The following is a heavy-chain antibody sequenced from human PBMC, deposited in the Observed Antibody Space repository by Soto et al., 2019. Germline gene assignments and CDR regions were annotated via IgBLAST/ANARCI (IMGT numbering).Heavy chain of an antibody. CDR3: AKEYTSTSKGSLDY. CDR2: ITGSGGTT. J-gene: IGHJ4*02. Sequence: EVHLLEFVGGMVQPGGSLRLSCAASGFTFSNHAMNWVRQAPGKGLEWVSGITGSGGTTFYADSVKGRFTISRDNSRNTVYLQMTSVRADDTGVYYCAKEYTSTSKGSLDYWGQGALVTVSS. V-gene: IGHV3-23*01. D-gene: IGHD1-26*01. CDR1: GFTFSNHA.